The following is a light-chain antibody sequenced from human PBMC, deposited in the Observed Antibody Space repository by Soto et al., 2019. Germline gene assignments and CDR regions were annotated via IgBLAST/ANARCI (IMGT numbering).Light chain of an antibody. Sequence: DIQMTQSPSTLSGSVGDRVTITCLASQTISSWLAWYQQKPGKAPKLLIYKASTLKSGVPSRFSGSGSGTEFTLTISSLQPEDFATYYCQQANSFPLTFGQGTRLEIK. V-gene: IGKV1-5*03. CDR1: QTISSW. CDR3: QQANSFPLT. CDR2: KAS. J-gene: IGKJ5*01.